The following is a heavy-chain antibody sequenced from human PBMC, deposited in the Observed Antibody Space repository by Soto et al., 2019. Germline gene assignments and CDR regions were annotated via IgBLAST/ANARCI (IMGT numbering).Heavy chain of an antibody. V-gene: IGHV4-59*01. CDR3: AREVQQLAWGGYYYYGMDV. CDR1: GGSISSYY. CDR2: IYYSGST. J-gene: IGHJ6*02. Sequence: SETLSLTCTVSGGSISSYYWSWIRQPPGKGLEWIGYIYYSGSTNYNPSLKSRVTISVDTSKNQFSLKLSSVTAADTAVYYCAREVQQLAWGGYYYYGMDVWGQGTTVTVSS. D-gene: IGHD6-13*01.